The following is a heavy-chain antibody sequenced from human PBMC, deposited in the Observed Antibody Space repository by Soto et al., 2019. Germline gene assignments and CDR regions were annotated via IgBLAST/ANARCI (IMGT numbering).Heavy chain of an antibody. CDR2: IYYRGST. CDR1: GGSISSSSYY. V-gene: IGHV4-39*01. Sequence: QLQLQESGPGLVKPSETLSLTCTVSGGSISSSSYYWGWIRQPPGKGLEWIGSIYYRGSTYYNPSLKSRVTTSVDPSKNQFSLKLSSVTAADTAVYYCARHGAGYSSGLDSWGQGTLVTVSS. CDR3: ARHGAGYSSGLDS. D-gene: IGHD6-19*01. J-gene: IGHJ4*02.